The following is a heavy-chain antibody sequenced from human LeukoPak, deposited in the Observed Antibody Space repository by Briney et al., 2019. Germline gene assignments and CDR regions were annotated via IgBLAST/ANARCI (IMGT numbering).Heavy chain of an antibody. J-gene: IGHJ5*02. D-gene: IGHD3-10*01. CDR1: GYTXTGYY. CDR3: AREDYGSGSYYNEDSWFDP. V-gene: IGHV1-2*02. Sequence: ASVKVSCKASGYTXTGYYMHGVRQAPGQGLEWMGFINPNSGGTNYAQKFQGRVTMTRDTSISTAYMELSRLRSDDTAVYYCAREDYGSGSYYNEDSWFDPWGQGTLVTVSS. CDR2: INPNSGGT.